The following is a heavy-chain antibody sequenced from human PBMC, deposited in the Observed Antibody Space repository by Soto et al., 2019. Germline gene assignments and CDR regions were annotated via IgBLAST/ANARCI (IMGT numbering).Heavy chain of an antibody. CDR1: GGTFSSYA. D-gene: IGHD6-13*01. CDR3: AVGAAAGPGQNWFAP. V-gene: IGHV1-69*01. Sequence: QVQLVQSGAEVKKPGSSVKVSCKASGGTFSSYAISWVRQAPGQGLEWMGGIIPIFGTANYAQKFQGRVTIPGDESTSTAYRELSSLRSEDTAVYYCAVGAAAGPGQNWFAPWGQGTLVTVSS. J-gene: IGHJ5*02. CDR2: IIPIFGTA.